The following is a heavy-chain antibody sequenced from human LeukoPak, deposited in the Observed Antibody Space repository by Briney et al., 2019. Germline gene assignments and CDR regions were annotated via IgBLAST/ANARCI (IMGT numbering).Heavy chain of an antibody. Sequence: SQTLSLTCAVSGGSISSGGYSWRWIRQPPGKGLEWIGYIYHSGSTYYNPSLKSRVTISVDRSKNQFSLKLSSVTAADTAVYYCARKATTGPTKAAFDIWGQGTMVTVSS. J-gene: IGHJ3*02. CDR2: IYHSGST. CDR1: GGSISSGGYS. CDR3: ARKATTGPTKAAFDI. V-gene: IGHV4-30-2*01. D-gene: IGHD4-17*01.